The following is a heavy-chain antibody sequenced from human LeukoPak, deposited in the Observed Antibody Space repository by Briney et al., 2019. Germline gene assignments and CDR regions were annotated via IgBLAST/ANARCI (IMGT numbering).Heavy chain of an antibody. CDR2: IQRKTDDGTT. Sequence: SGGSLRLSCAASGFTFSNTSMSWVRQGPGKGLEWVGRIQRKTDDGTTDYAAPVKGRFTISRDDSENTLYLQMNSLKIEDTAVYYCTTESSGGSDNWGQGTLVTVSS. D-gene: IGHD1-26*01. V-gene: IGHV3-15*01. J-gene: IGHJ4*02. CDR3: TTESSGGSDN. CDR1: GFTFSNTS.